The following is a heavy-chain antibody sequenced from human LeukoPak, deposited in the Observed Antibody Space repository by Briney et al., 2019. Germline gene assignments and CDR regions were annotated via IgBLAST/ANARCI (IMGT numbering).Heavy chain of an antibody. CDR1: GGTLRSHI. V-gene: IGHV1-69*08. D-gene: IGHD4-11*01. CDR3: TRVNLRGSKYNWFDP. Sequence: SVTVSCKTSGGTLRSHIFSWVRQAPGQRLEWMGRITPIIGTTNYAQKFQGRVTITADTSTGTVYMEMSNLRSDDTAIYYCTRVNLRGSKYNWFDPWGQGTLVTVSS. J-gene: IGHJ5*02. CDR2: ITPIIGTT.